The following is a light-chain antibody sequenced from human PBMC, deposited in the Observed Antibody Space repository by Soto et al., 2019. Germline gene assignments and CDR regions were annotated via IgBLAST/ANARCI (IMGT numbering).Light chain of an antibody. CDR1: STNVDNYNN. CDR3: CSDAGTYAVV. Sequence: QSVLTQPRSVSGSPGQSVTISCTRTSTNVDNYNNVSWYQQHPGKAPKLLIYDVNKRPSGVPYRFSGSNSGNTASLTITGLQAGDEADYCWCSDAGTYAVVFGTGTKVTVL. V-gene: IGLV2-11*01. CDR2: DVN. J-gene: IGLJ1*01.